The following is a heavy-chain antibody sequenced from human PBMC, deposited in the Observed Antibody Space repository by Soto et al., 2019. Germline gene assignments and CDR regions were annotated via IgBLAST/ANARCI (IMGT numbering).Heavy chain of an antibody. J-gene: IGHJ3*02. V-gene: IGHV1-18*01. CDR3: ARESPPFYAFDI. Sequence: ASVKVSCKASGYTFTSYGISWVRQAPGQGLEWMGWISVYNGNTNYAQKLQGRVTMTTDTSTSIAYMELRSLRSDDTAVYYCARESPPFYAFDIWGQGTMVTVSS. CDR1: GYTFTSYG. CDR2: ISVYNGNT.